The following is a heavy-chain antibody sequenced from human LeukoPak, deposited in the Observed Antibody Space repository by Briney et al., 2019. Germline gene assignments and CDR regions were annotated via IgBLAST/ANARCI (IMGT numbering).Heavy chain of an antibody. CDR1: GFTFSNYW. V-gene: IGHV3-7*01. CDR2: IKQDESAK. CDR3: ARDVEGSLDY. Sequence: GSLRLSCAASGFTFSNYWMAWVRQAPGKGPEWVANIKQDESAKQYVDSVKGRFTISRDNAKSSLYLQMNSLRVDDTAVYYCARDVEGSLDYWGQGTLVAVSS. J-gene: IGHJ4*02. D-gene: IGHD5-24*01.